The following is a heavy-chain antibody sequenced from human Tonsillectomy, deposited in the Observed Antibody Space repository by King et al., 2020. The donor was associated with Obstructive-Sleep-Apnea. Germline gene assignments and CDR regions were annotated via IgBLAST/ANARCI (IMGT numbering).Heavy chain of an antibody. Sequence: VQLVESGGGLVKPGGSLRLSCAASGFTFISYRMNWVGQPPGKGLEWVPSISISNSYIYYADSVKGRFTISRDNAKNSLYLQMNSLRAEDTAVYYCARDPEGPTLNWFDPWGQGTLVTVSS. CDR2: ISISNSYI. CDR3: ARDPEGPTLNWFDP. J-gene: IGHJ5*02. CDR1: GFTFISYR. V-gene: IGHV3-21*01.